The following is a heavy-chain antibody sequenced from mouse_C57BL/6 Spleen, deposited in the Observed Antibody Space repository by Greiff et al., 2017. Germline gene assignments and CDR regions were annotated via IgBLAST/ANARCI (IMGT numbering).Heavy chain of an antibody. CDR3: ARGGYGYDSWFAY. Sequence: VQLQQSGAELAKPGASVTLSCKASGYTFTSYWMHWVKQRPGPGLEWIGYINPSSGYTKYNQKFKDKATLTVATSSSTAYMQLSSLTSEDSSVYDGARGGYGYDSWFAYWGQGTLVTVSA. D-gene: IGHD2-2*01. CDR2: INPSSGYT. J-gene: IGHJ3*01. V-gene: IGHV1-7*01. CDR1: GYTFTSYW.